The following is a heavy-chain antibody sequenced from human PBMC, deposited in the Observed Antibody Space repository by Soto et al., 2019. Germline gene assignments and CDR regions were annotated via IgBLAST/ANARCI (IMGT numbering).Heavy chain of an antibody. Sequence: GGSLRLSCAASGFTFSSYSMNWVRQAPGKGLEWVSYISSSSSTIYYADSVKSRFTISRDNAKNSLYLQMNSLRDEDTAVYYCARDQWELLGYGMDVWGQGTTVTVSS. V-gene: IGHV3-48*02. CDR2: ISSSSSTI. CDR1: GFTFSSYS. D-gene: IGHD1-26*01. J-gene: IGHJ6*02. CDR3: ARDQWELLGYGMDV.